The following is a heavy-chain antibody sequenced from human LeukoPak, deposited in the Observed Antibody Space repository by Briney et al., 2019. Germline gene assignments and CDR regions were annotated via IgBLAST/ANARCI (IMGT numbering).Heavy chain of an antibody. J-gene: IGHJ4*02. CDR1: GYTFTSYA. D-gene: IGHD3-9*01. CDR3: ARDTPYYDILTGYGPNFDY. CDR2: INAGNGNT. V-gene: IGHV1-3*03. Sequence: ASVKVSCKASGYTFTSYAMHWVRQAPGQRLEWMGWINAGNGNTKYSQEFQGRVTITRDTSASTAYMELSSLRSEDMAVYCCARDTPYYDILTGYGPNFDYWGQGTLVTVSS.